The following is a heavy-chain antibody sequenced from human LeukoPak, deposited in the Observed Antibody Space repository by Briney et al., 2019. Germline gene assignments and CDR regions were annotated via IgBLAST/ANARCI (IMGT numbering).Heavy chain of an antibody. J-gene: IGHJ5*02. CDR2: IYYSGST. Sequence: PSETLSLTCTVSGGSISSYYWSWIRQPPGTGLEWIGYIYYSGSTNYNPPLTSRDTITLDTTKNQFDLMLSSVTAADTAVHYCAGGNVGWFNWFDPWGQGTLVTVSS. CDR1: GGSISSYY. V-gene: IGHV4-59*01. D-gene: IGHD6-19*01. CDR3: AGGNVGWFNWFDP.